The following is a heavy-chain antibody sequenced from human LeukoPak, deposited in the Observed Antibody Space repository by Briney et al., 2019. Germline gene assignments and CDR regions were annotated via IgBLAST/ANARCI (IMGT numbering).Heavy chain of an antibody. D-gene: IGHD7-27*01. J-gene: IGHJ4*02. Sequence: GGSLRLSSAASGFISDDYATHWVRQGPGKGLEWVSGISWNSGSIDYVESVKGRFTISRDNATNSLYLQMNSLRPEDTAFYYGSKGTGRSWTFFDYWGRGTLVTVSS. CDR1: GFISDDYA. CDR2: ISWNSGSI. V-gene: IGHV3-9*02. CDR3: SKGTGRSWTFFDY.